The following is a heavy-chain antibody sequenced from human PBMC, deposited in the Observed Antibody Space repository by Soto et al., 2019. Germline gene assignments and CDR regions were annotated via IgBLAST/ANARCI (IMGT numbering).Heavy chain of an antibody. J-gene: IGHJ4*02. CDR2: IYHSGST. D-gene: IGHD3-10*01. V-gene: IGHV4-4*02. CDR1: GGSISSSNW. CDR3: ARGQLEGYYDSGRTDY. Sequence: QVQLPESGPGLVKPSGTLSLTCAVSGGSISSSNWWSWVRQHPGKGLVWIGEIYHSGSTNYNPSLNSRVTISVDKSKNQFSLKLSSVTAADTAVYYFARGQLEGYYDSGRTDYLGQGTLVTVSS.